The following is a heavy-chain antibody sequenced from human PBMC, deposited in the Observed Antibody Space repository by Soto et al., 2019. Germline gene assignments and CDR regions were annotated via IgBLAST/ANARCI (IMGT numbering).Heavy chain of an antibody. J-gene: IGHJ6*02. CDR2: IYTSGST. CDR3: ARGRSAKSWLRSLPGYYYYYGMDV. CDR1: GGSISSYY. V-gene: IGHV4-4*07. Sequence: SETLSLTCTVSGGSISSYYWSWIRQPAGKGLEWIGRIYTSGSTNYSPSLKSRVTMSVDTSKNQFSLKLSSVTAADTAVYYCARGRSAKSWLRSLPGYYYYYGMDVWGQGTTVTVSS. D-gene: IGHD5-12*01.